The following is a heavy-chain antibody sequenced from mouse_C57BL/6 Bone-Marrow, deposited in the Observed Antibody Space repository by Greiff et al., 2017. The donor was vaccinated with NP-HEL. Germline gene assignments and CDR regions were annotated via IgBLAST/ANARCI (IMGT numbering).Heavy chain of an antibody. CDR2: IYPGSGST. J-gene: IGHJ4*01. V-gene: IGHV1-55*01. CDR1: GYTFTSYW. Sequence: QVQLKQPGAELVKPGASVKMSCKASGYTFTSYWITWVKQRPGQGLEWIGDIYPGSGSTNYNEKFKSKATLTVDTSSSTAYMQLSSLTSEDYAVYYCAGGYFKDFWGQGTSVTVTS. CDR3: AGGYFKDF. D-gene: IGHD2-3*01.